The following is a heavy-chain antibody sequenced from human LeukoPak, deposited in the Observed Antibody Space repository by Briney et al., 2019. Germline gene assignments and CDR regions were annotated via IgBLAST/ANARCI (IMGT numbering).Heavy chain of an antibody. J-gene: IGHJ4*02. CDR1: GFSFGSYW. V-gene: IGHV3-7*01. D-gene: IGHD2-21*01. CDR2: IKQDGNEE. Sequence: GGSLRLSCAASGFSFGSYWVSWVRQAPGKGLEWVANIKQDGNEEFYVDSVKGRFTISRDNGKNSLYLHMHSLGAEDTAVYYCATDLGHSIHYFVSWGQGTLVTVSS. CDR3: ATDLGHSIHYFVS.